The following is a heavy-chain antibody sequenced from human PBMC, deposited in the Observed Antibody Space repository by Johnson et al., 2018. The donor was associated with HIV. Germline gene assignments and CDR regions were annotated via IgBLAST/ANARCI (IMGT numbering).Heavy chain of an antibody. J-gene: IGHJ3*02. CDR3: TTGSRIQFWFNDAFDI. CDR2: ISYDGSNK. V-gene: IGHV3-30-3*01. D-gene: IGHD5-18*01. CDR1: GFTFSSYA. Sequence: QMQLVESGGGVVQPGRSLRLSCAASGFTFSSYAMHWVRQAPGKGLEWVAVISYDGSNKYYADSVKGRFTISRDNSKNSLYLQMNSLRAEDTAVYYCTTGSRIQFWFNDAFDIWGQGTMVTVSS.